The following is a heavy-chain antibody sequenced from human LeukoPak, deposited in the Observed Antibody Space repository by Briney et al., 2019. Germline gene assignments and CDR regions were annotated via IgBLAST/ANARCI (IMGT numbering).Heavy chain of an antibody. D-gene: IGHD3-3*01. CDR3: AREGGFYRPLDY. Sequence: SETLSLTCGVSGGSVINTNWWTWVRQPPGKGLEWIGEAQLDGTTNDNRSLESRLTMSVDVSENQVSLKLASVTAAYSAAYDCAREGGFYRPLDYSGQGTLVTVSS. CDR1: GGSVINTNW. CDR2: AQLDGTT. V-gene: IGHV4-4*02. J-gene: IGHJ4*02.